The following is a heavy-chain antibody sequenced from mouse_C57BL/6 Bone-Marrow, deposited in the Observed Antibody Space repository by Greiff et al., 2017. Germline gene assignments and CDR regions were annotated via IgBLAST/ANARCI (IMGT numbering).Heavy chain of an antibody. D-gene: IGHD1-1*01. CDR1: GYTFTRYW. CDR3: APTVVDWNVDG. V-gene: IGHV1-52*01. Sequence: VQLQQPGAALVRPGSSVTLSCKASGYTFTRYWLHWVKQRPIQGLEWIGHFDPSDSETHYNQKFKDKATVTVDKSSSTAYMQLSSLTSEDSAVYCCAPTVVDWNVDGWGTGTTGTDSA. J-gene: IGHJ1*03. CDR2: FDPSDSET.